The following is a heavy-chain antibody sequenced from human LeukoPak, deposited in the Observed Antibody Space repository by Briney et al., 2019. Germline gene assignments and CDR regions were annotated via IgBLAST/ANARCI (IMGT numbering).Heavy chain of an antibody. CDR3: ARGVVAATDYNYYYYMDV. V-gene: IGHV1-69*05. J-gene: IGHJ6*03. CDR1: GYTFTSYG. Sequence: SVKVSCKASGYTFTSYGISWVRQAPGQGLEWMGGIIPIFGTANYAQKFQGRVTITTDESTSTAYMELSSLRSEDTAVYYCARGVVAATDYNYYYYMDVWGKGTTVTVSS. CDR2: IIPIFGTA. D-gene: IGHD2-15*01.